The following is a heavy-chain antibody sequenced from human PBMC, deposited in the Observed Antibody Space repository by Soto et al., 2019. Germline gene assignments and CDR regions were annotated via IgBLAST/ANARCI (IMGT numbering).Heavy chain of an antibody. J-gene: IGHJ6*02. CDR2: ISYDGSNK. D-gene: IGHD6-25*01. CDR3: AEDGRPNYCYGMDV. CDR1: GFTFSSYG. V-gene: IGHV3-30*18. Sequence: QVQLVESGGGVVQPGRSLRLSCAASGFTFSSYGMHWVRQAPGKGLEWVAVISYDGSNKYYADSVKGRFTISRDNSKNTLYRQMNSLRAEDTAVCYCAEDGRPNYCYGMDVWGQGTTVTVSS.